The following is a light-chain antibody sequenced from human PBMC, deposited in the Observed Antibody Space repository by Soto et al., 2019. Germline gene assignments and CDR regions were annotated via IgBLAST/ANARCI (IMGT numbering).Light chain of an antibody. V-gene: IGLV1-40*01. CDR1: SSNIGAGYD. CDR3: QSYDSSLRGDV. CDR2: GHI. J-gene: IGLJ1*01. Sequence: QSVLTQPPSVSGAPGQRVTISCTGSSSNIGAGYDVHWYQQLPGTAPKLLIYGHINRPSGVPDRFSGSKSGTSASLAITGLQAEDEADYYCQSYDSSLRGDVFGTGTKVT.